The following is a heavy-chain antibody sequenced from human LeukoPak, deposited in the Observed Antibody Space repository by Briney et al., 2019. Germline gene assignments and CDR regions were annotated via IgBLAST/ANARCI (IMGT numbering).Heavy chain of an antibody. J-gene: IGHJ5*02. Sequence: SETLSLTCTVSGGSISSYYWSWIRQPAGKGLEWIGRIYTSGSTNYNPSLKSRVTMSVDTSKNQFSLKLSSVTAADTAVYYCARELIPNYDFWSGYYSGFDPWGQGTLVTVSS. D-gene: IGHD3-3*01. CDR1: GGSISSYY. V-gene: IGHV4-4*07. CDR2: IYTSGST. CDR3: ARELIPNYDFWSGYYSGFDP.